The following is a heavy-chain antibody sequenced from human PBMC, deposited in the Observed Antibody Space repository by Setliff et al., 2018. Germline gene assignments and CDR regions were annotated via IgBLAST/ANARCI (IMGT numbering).Heavy chain of an antibody. CDR2: IYTSGST. D-gene: IGHD3-22*01. J-gene: IGHJ1*01. CDR3: ARTGTGYYYGEFQR. CDR1: GGSISNYY. V-gene: IGHV4-4*08. Sequence: SETLSLTCNVSGGSISNYYWGWIRQSPGRGLEWIGYIYTSGSTNYNPSLKSRVTISVDTSKSQFSLNLTSVTAADTALYYCARTGTGYYYGEFQRWGQGTLVTVSS.